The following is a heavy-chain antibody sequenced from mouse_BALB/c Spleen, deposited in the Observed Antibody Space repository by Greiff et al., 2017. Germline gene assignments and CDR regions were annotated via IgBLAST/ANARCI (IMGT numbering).Heavy chain of an antibody. V-gene: IGHV5-9-1*01. CDR1: GFTFSSYA. D-gene: IGHD1-1*01. CDR3: ARPTTVDWYFDV. Sequence: EVMLVESGGGLVKPGGSLKLSCAASGFTFSSYAMSWVRQTPEKRLEWVATISSGGSYTYYPDSVKGRFTISRDNAKNTLYLQMSSLRSEDTAMYYCARPTTVDWYFDVWGAGTTVTVSS. CDR2: ISSGGSYT. J-gene: IGHJ1*01.